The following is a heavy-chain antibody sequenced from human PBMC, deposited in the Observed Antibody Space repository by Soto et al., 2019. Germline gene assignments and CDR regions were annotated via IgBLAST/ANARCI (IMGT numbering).Heavy chain of an antibody. Sequence: QVQLVQSGAEVKKPGASVKVSCKASGYTFTSYAMHWVRQAPGQRLEWMGWINAGNGNTKYSQKFQGRVTITRDTSASTAYMELSSPRSEDTAVYYCARDGDSGSYYGLDYWGQGTLVTVSS. J-gene: IGHJ4*02. CDR1: GYTFTSYA. D-gene: IGHD1-26*01. V-gene: IGHV1-3*01. CDR2: INAGNGNT. CDR3: ARDGDSGSYYGLDY.